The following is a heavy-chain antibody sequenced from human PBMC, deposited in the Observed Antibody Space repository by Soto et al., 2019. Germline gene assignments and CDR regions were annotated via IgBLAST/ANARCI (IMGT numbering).Heavy chain of an antibody. V-gene: IGHV4-39*01. CDR3: ARQPTGYPNWFDA. CDR2: IFYGHGT. J-gene: IGHJ5*02. Sequence: QVQLQESGPGLVNPSETLSLTCTVSGGSVTSSTSSWAWVRQPPGKGLHWIGTIFYGHGTYYNPSLESRVTISLDTSKIQFSLELTSVTAADTVVYYCARQPTGYPNWFDAWGRGILVIVSS. D-gene: IGHD3-9*01. CDR1: GGSVTSSTSS.